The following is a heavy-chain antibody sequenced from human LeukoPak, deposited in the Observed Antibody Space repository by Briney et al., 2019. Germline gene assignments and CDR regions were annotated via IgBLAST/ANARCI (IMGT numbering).Heavy chain of an antibody. V-gene: IGHV1-69*04. Sequence: SVKISFKASGGTFSSYAISWVRQAPGQGLEWMGRIIPILGIANYAQKFQGRVTITADKSTTTTYMELSSLRSEDTAVYYCARDRRWLQFGSLDYWGQGTLVTVSS. CDR1: GGTFSSYA. J-gene: IGHJ4*02. CDR2: IIPILGIA. CDR3: ARDRRWLQFGSLDY. D-gene: IGHD5-12*01.